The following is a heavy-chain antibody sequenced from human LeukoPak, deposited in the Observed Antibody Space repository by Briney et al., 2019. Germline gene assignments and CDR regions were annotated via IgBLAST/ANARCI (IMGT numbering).Heavy chain of an antibody. D-gene: IGHD3-3*01. CDR2: IYTSGST. Sequence: SETLSLTCTVSGGSISSYYWSWIRQPAGKGLEWIGRIYTSGSTNYNPPLKSRVTMSVDTSKNQFSLKLSSVTAADTAVYYCARSTDLYDFWSGFLDDSHWNYGMDVWGQGTTVTVSS. CDR1: GGSISSYY. J-gene: IGHJ6*02. CDR3: ARSTDLYDFWSGFLDDSHWNYGMDV. V-gene: IGHV4-4*07.